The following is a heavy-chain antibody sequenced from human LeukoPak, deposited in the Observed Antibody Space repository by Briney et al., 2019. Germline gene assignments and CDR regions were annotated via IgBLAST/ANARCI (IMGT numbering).Heavy chain of an antibody. CDR1: GFAFDSYG. V-gene: IGHV3-20*04. J-gene: IGHJ4*02. Sequence: GGSLRLSCAASGFAFDSYGMSWVRQAPGKGLEWVSGINWNGDDTTYADSVKGRFTISRDNAKNSLYLQMNSLRAEDTAVYYCARGLGLIAAAGTIEYWGQGTLVTVSS. D-gene: IGHD6-13*01. CDR2: INWNGDDT. CDR3: ARGLGLIAAAGTIEY.